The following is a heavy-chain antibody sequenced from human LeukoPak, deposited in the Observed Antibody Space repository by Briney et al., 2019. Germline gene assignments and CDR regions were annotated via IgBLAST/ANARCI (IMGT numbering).Heavy chain of an antibody. V-gene: IGHV3-7*01. CDR1: GFTFRSHW. Sequence: GGSLRLSCIVSGFTFRSHWMSWVRQAPGKGLEWVANIKEDESEKYYVDSVKGRFTISRDNAKNSLYLQLNSLRAEDTALYYCARGEWSSSPFDYWGQGTLVTVSS. CDR3: ARGEWSSSPFDY. J-gene: IGHJ4*02. D-gene: IGHD6-6*01. CDR2: IKEDESEK.